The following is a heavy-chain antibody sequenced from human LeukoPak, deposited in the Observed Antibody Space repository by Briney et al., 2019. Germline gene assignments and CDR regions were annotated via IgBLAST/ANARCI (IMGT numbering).Heavy chain of an antibody. D-gene: IGHD2-15*01. CDR1: GYTFTSYG. V-gene: IGHV1-18*01. Sequence: ASVKVSCKASGYTFTSYGISWVRQAPGQGLKWMGWISAYNGNTNYAQKLQGRVTMTTDTSTSTAYMELRSLRSDDTAVYYCARDLGSVVVVASMPGYWGQGTLVTVSS. CDR3: ARDLGSVVVVASMPGY. J-gene: IGHJ4*02. CDR2: ISAYNGNT.